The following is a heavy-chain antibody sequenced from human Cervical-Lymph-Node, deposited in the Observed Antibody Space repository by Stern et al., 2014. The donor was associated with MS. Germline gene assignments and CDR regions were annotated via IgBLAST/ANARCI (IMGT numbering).Heavy chain of an antibody. CDR1: GFTFRNYA. D-gene: IGHD2-15*01. Sequence: VQLLESGGGVVQPGMSLRLSCAASGFTFRNYAMHWVRQAPGKGLEWVAFISSDGSNYVDSLKGRFTISRDNSMNTLYLQMNSLRPEDTAVYYCAKDKGGRSLDYWGQGTLVTVSS. J-gene: IGHJ4*02. CDR2: ISSDGS. V-gene: IGHV3-30*04. CDR3: AKDKGGRSLDY.